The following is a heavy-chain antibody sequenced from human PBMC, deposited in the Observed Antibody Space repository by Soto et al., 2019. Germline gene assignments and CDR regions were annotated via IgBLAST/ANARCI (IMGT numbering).Heavy chain of an antibody. CDR1: GFTFSSYG. Sequence: QVQLVESGGGVVQPGRSLRLSCAASGFTFSSYGMHWVRQAPGKGLEWVAVISYDGSNKYYADSEKGRFTISRDNSKNKLYLKMNSLRDEDTDVYYCARCGYSYGPTGAFDIWGQGTMVTVSS. CDR2: ISYDGSNK. D-gene: IGHD5-18*01. V-gene: IGHV3-30*03. J-gene: IGHJ3*02. CDR3: ARCGYSYGPTGAFDI.